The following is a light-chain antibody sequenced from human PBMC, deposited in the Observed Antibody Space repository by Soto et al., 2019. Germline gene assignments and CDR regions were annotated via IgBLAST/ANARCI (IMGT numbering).Light chain of an antibody. CDR1: QSISSW. J-gene: IGKJ2*01. V-gene: IGKV1-5*01. CDR3: QQYNSYPPTT. Sequence: DIPMTQSPSTLSASVGDRVTITCRASQSISSWLAWYQQKPGKAPKLLIYDASSLESGVPSRFIGSGSGTEFTLTISSLQPDDFATHYCQQYNSYPPTTFGQGTKLEIK. CDR2: DAS.